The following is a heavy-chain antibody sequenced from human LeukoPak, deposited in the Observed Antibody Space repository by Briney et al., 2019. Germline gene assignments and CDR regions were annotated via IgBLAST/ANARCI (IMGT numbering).Heavy chain of an antibody. CDR2: INPNSGGT. CDR3: APTDVYYFDY. V-gene: IGHV1-2*02. Sequence: ASVTVSFKASGYTFTGYYIHWVRQAPGQGLEWMGWINPNSGGTNYAQKFQGRVTMTRDTSISTAYMELSRVRSDDTAVYYCAPTDVYYFDYWGQGTLVTVSS. CDR1: GYTFTGYY. J-gene: IGHJ4*02.